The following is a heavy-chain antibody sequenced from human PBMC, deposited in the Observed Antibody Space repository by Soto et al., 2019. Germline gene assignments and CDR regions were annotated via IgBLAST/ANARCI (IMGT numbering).Heavy chain of an antibody. V-gene: IGHV3-23*01. CDR3: ARWSFLDY. D-gene: IGHD1-26*01. Sequence: EVQLLESGGGLVRPGGSLRLSCTASGFSFSSYALSWVRQAPGKGLDWVSTISGSDGKTYYADSVKGRFSISRDTSKTTLYLEMTSLRVEDTAVYYCARWSFLDYWGQGTRVTVS. CDR2: ISGSDGKT. J-gene: IGHJ4*02. CDR1: GFSFSSYA.